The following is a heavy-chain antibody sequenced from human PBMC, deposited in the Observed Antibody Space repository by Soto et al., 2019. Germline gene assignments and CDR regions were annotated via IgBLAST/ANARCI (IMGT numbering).Heavy chain of an antibody. CDR3: AKDVPDPRIAAAGSPYYYGMDV. J-gene: IGHJ6*02. Sequence: GGSLRLSCAASGFTFSSYAMSWVRQAPGKGLEWVSAISGSGGSTYYADSVKGRFTISRDNSKNTLYLQMNSLRAEDTAVYYCAKDVPDPRIAAAGSPYYYGMDVLGQGTTVTVSS. V-gene: IGHV3-23*01. CDR2: ISGSGGST. D-gene: IGHD6-13*01. CDR1: GFTFSSYA.